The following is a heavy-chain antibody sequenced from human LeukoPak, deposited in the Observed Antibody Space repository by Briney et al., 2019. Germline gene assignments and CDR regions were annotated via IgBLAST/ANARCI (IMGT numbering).Heavy chain of an antibody. V-gene: IGHV1-8*01. CDR3: ARALSWTTESYYYMDV. J-gene: IGHJ6*03. CDR1: GYTFTSYD. Sequence: ASVKVSCKASGYTFTSYDMNCVRQATRQGHEWMGWMNPNSGNTGYAQNFQGRVTMTMNTSITTAYMELSSLGSEDTAVYYCARALSWTTESYYYMDVWGKGTTVTVSS. CDR2: MNPNSGNT. D-gene: IGHD3/OR15-3a*01.